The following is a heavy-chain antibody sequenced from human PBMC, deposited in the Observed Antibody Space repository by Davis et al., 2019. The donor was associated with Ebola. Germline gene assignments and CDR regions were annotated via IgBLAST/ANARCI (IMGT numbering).Heavy chain of an antibody. CDR1: GGSISNYY. D-gene: IGHD4-17*01. Sequence: MPSETLSLTCAVSGGSISNYYWSWIRQSPGKGLEWIGYIYSSGHTNYNPTLKSRVSITLDTSKTRFSLKVNSVTAADTAVYYCARGNDDYVAFDYWGPGTLVTVSS. V-gene: IGHV4-59*01. CDR3: ARGNDDYVAFDY. J-gene: IGHJ4*02. CDR2: IYSSGHT.